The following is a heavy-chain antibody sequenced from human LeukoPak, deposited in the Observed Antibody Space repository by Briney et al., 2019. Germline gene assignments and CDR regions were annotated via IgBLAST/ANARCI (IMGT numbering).Heavy chain of an antibody. CDR3: ARGVAAAGTFDY. Sequence: ASVKVSCKASGYTFTGYYMRWVRQAPGQGLEWMGRINPNSGGTNYAQKFQGRVTMTRDTSISTAYMELSRLRSDDTAVYYCARGVAAAGTFDYWGQGTLVTVSS. D-gene: IGHD6-13*01. J-gene: IGHJ4*02. CDR2: INPNSGGT. CDR1: GYTFTGYY. V-gene: IGHV1-2*06.